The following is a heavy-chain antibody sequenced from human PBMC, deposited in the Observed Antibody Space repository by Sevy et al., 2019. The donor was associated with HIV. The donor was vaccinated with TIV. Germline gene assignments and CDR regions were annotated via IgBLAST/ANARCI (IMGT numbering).Heavy chain of an antibody. J-gene: IGHJ4*02. D-gene: IGHD5-12*01. V-gene: IGHV1-24*01. Sequence: ASVKVSCKVSGRTLTQLSIHWVRQAPGKGLEWMGTFDPEDDEKIYAQKFQGRVTMTEDTSTDTAYMELRRPRSEDTAVYYCATTRDYYESSGYPFDYWGQGTLVTVSS. CDR1: GRTLTQLS. CDR2: FDPEDDEK. CDR3: ATTRDYYESSGYPFDY.